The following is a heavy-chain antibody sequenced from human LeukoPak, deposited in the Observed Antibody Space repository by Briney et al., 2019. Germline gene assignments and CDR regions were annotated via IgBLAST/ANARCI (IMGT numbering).Heavy chain of an antibody. CDR3: ARDPNSDYGPRFDY. CDR2: INPSGGST. J-gene: IGHJ4*02. Sequence: GASVTVSCTASGYTFTSYYMHWVRQAPGQGLEWMGIINPSGGSTSYAQKFQGRVTITADESTSTAYMELSSLRSEDTAVYYCARDPNSDYGPRFDYWGQGTLVTVSS. CDR1: GYTFTSYY. D-gene: IGHD4-17*01. V-gene: IGHV1-46*01.